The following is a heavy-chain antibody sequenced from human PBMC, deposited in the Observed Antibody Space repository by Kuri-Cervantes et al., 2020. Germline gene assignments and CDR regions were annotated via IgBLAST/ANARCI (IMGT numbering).Heavy chain of an antibody. Sequence: GESLKISCAASGFTFSSYGMHWVRQAPGKGLEWVAVIWYDGSNKYYADSVKGRFTISRDNSKNTLDLQMNSLRAEDTALYYCARGSTMVQGMVGNYFDYWGQGTLVTVSS. J-gene: IGHJ4*02. V-gene: IGHV3-33*01. CDR1: GFTFSSYG. D-gene: IGHD3-10*01. CDR3: ARGSTMVQGMVGNYFDY. CDR2: IWYDGSNK.